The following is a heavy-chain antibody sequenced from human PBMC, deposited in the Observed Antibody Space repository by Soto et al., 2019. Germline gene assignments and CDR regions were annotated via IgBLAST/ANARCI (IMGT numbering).Heavy chain of an antibody. CDR1: GYTFFDYG. V-gene: IGHV1-18*01. J-gene: IGHJ6*03. CDR2: ISVKNGDT. CDR3: ARGVPEGDYYSYYIDV. Sequence: QVQLVQSGAEVKKPGASVKVSCKASGYTFFDYGVSWVRQAPGQGLEWMAWISVKNGDTNYAQKFQGRVTMTTDTATNTAHMEVRSLRSDDTAVYYCARGVPEGDYYSYYIDVWGTGTTVTVSS.